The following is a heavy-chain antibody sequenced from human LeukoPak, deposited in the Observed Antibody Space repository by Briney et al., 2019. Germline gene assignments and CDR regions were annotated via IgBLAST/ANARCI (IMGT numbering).Heavy chain of an antibody. V-gene: IGHV1-3*01. CDR3: ARAGWGNDY. J-gene: IGHJ4*02. CDR2: INAGNGNT. D-gene: IGHD3-16*01. CDR1: GYTFINFA. Sequence: GASVKVSCKASGYTFINFAINWGRQAPGQRPEWMGWINAGNGNTKYSQKFQGRVTITRDTSASTAYMELSRLRSDDTAVYYCARAGWGNDYWGQGTLVTVSS.